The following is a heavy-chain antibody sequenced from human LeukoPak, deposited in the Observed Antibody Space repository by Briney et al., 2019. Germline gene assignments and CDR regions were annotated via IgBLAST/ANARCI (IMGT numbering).Heavy chain of an antibody. Sequence: GGSLRLSCAASGFTFSSYSMNWVRQAPGKGLEWVSSISSSSSYIYYADSVKGRFTISRDNAKNSLYLQMNSLRAEDTAVYYCATSGPKGVMMEYYFDYWGQGTLVTVSS. CDR3: ATSGPKGVMMEYYFDY. J-gene: IGHJ4*02. D-gene: IGHD3-16*01. V-gene: IGHV3-21*01. CDR1: GFTFSSYS. CDR2: ISSSSSYI.